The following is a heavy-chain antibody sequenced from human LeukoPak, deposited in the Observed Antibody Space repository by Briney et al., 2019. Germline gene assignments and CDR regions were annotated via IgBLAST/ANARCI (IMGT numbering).Heavy chain of an antibody. CDR3: AKAARSAARYHYYMDV. J-gene: IGHJ6*03. CDR1: GFTFSSYA. CDR2: ISGSGGST. V-gene: IGHV3-23*01. Sequence: GGSLRLSCAASGFTFSSYAMSWVRQAPGKGLEWVSAISGSGGSTYYADSVKGRFTSSRDNSKNTLYLQMNSLRAEDTAVYYCAKAARSAARYHYYMDVWGKGTTVTVSS. D-gene: IGHD2-2*01.